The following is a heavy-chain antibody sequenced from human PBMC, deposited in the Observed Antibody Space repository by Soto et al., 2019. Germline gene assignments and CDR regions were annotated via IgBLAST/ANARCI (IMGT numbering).Heavy chain of an antibody. J-gene: IGHJ6*03. CDR3: ARRPGTTIYYYMDV. V-gene: IGHV4-39*01. CDR1: GGSISSSSYY. D-gene: IGHD1-7*01. Sequence: SETLSLTCTVSGGSISSSSYYWGWIRQPPGKGLEWIGSIYYSGSTYYNPSLKSRVTISVDTSKNQFSLKLSPVTAADTAVYYCARRPGTTIYYYMDVWGKGTTVTVSS. CDR2: IYYSGST.